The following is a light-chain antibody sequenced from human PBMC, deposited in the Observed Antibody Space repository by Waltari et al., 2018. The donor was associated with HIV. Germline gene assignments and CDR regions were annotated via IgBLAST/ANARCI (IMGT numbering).Light chain of an antibody. Sequence: DIQMTQSPSTLSASVGDTVPITCRASQSISSWLAWYQQKPGKAPKLLIYKASTLESGVPARFSGSGSGTEFTLTISSLKPDDFATYYCQQYDSYLWTFGQGTKVE. CDR3: QQYDSYLWT. J-gene: IGKJ1*01. CDR2: KAS. V-gene: IGKV1-5*03. CDR1: QSISSW.